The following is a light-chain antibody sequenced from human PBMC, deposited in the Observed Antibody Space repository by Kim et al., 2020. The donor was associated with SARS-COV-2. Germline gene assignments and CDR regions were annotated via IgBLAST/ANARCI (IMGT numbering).Light chain of an antibody. Sequence: SYELTQPPSVSVSPGQTASITCSGDKLGDKYACWYQQKPGQSPVLVIYQDSKRPSGIPERFSGSNSGNTATLTISGTQAMDEAVYYCQAWDTIHVFVTGTQVTVL. J-gene: IGLJ1*01. CDR1: KLGDKY. CDR2: QDS. CDR3: QAWDTIHV. V-gene: IGLV3-1*01.